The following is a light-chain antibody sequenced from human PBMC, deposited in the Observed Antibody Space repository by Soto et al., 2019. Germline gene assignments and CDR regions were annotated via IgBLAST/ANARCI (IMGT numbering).Light chain of an antibody. V-gene: IGKV1-5*01. CDR3: QQYNSYPLT. CDR1: QSISSW. J-gene: IGKJ4*01. Sequence: DIQMTQSPSTLSASVGDRVSITCRASQSISSWLAWYQQKPGKAPKLLIYDASSLESGVPSRFSGSGSGTEFTLTISSLQPDDFATYNCQQYNSYPLTFGGGTKVEIK. CDR2: DAS.